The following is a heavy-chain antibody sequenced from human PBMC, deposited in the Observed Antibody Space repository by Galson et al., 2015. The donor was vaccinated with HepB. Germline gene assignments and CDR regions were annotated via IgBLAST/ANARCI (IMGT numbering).Heavy chain of an antibody. CDR3: ARGGMATIGGPTFDL. CDR2: INAYNGGT. V-gene: IGHV1-18*01. J-gene: IGHJ4*02. D-gene: IGHD5-24*01. CDR1: GYIFTRNT. Sequence: SVKVSCKASGYIFTRNTINWVRQAPGQGLEWMGWINAYNGGTTYTQKFQGRVTMTTDTSTSTAYLDLRSLRSDDTAMYYCARGGMATIGGPTFDLWGQGTLVTVSS.